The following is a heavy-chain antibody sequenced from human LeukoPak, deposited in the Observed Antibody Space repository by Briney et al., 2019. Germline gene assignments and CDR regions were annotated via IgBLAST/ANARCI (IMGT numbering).Heavy chain of an antibody. Sequence: SESLSLTCSVSGGSLSGYYWSWIRQPPGQGLEWIGYIYYSGSTNYNPSLKSRVIISRNTSKNQFSLNLSSGTAADTAVYYCARTGSTVTMLYPFDHWGQGTLVTVSS. CDR1: GGSLSGYY. V-gene: IGHV4-59*08. D-gene: IGHD4-17*01. CDR3: ARTGSTVTMLYPFDH. J-gene: IGHJ4*02. CDR2: IYYSGST.